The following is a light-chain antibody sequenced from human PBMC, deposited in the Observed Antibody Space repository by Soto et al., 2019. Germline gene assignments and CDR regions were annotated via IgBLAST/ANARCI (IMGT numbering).Light chain of an antibody. Sequence: ETVMTPSPATLSVSPGERATLSCRASQGVSSNLAWYQQKPGQTPRLLVYSASTRATGIPARFSGSGSGTEFTLTISSLQSEDFAVYYCQQYNNWPPITFGQGTKLEIK. CDR2: SAS. CDR1: QGVSSN. V-gene: IGKV3-15*01. CDR3: QQYNNWPPIT. J-gene: IGKJ2*01.